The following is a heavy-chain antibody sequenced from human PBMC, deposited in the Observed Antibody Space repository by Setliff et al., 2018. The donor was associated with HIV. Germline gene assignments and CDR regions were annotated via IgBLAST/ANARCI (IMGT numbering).Heavy chain of an antibody. J-gene: IGHJ6*03. CDR3: ARGTAYYNFWSGYSQDYYYYMDV. CDR2: LFYNGNT. CDR1: GDSIGSSSYY. D-gene: IGHD3-3*01. Sequence: SETLSLTCTVSGDSIGSSSYYWGWVRQPPGKGLELIGNLFYNGNTYYNPSLKSRVTISVDTSKNQFSLKLSPVTAADTAVYYCARGTAYYNFWSGYSQDYYYYMDVWGKGTTVTVSS. V-gene: IGHV4-39*01.